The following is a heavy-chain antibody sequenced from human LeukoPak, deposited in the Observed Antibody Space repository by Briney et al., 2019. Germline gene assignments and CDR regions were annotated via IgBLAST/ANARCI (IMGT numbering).Heavy chain of an antibody. Sequence: GGSLRLSCTASGFTFGDYAMSWLRQAPGKGLEWVGFIRSKAYGGTTEYAASVKGRFTISRDDSKSIAYLQMNSLKTEDTAVYYCTRGRHCSSTSCYGYYFDYWGQGTLVTVSS. CDR1: GFTFGDYA. J-gene: IGHJ4*02. D-gene: IGHD2-2*01. V-gene: IGHV3-49*03. CDR3: TRGRHCSSTSCYGYYFDY. CDR2: IRSKAYGGTT.